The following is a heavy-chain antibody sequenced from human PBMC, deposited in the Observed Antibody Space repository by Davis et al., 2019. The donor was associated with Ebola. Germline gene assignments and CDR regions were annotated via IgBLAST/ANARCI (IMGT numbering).Heavy chain of an antibody. CDR3: AREGRYCSGGSCYSYYFDY. D-gene: IGHD2-15*01. CDR1: GGTFSSYA. CDR2: IIPILGIA. V-gene: IGHV1-69*04. Sequence: SVKVSCKASGGTFSSYAISWVRQAPGQGLEWMGRIIPILGIANYAQKFQGRVTITADKSTSTAYMELSSLRSEDTAVYYCAREGRYCSGGSCYSYYFDYWGQGTLVTVSS. J-gene: IGHJ4*02.